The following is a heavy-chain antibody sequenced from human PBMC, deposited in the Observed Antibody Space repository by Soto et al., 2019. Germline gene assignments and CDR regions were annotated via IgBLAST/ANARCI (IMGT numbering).Heavy chain of an antibody. Sequence: ASVKVSCKASGYTFTSYDINWVRQATGQGLEWMGWMNPNSGNTGYAQKFQGRVTMTRNTSISTAYMELSSLRSEDTAVYYCARGPPTYYDIRSSLTSGSYYYYYMDVWGKGTTVTVSS. V-gene: IGHV1-8*01. D-gene: IGHD3-9*01. J-gene: IGHJ6*03. CDR1: GYTFTSYD. CDR3: ARGPPTYYDIRSSLTSGSYYYYYMDV. CDR2: MNPNSGNT.